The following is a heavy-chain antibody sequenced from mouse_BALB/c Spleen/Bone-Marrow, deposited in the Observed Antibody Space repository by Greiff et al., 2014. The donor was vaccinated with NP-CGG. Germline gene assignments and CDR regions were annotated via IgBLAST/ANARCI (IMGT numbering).Heavy chain of an antibody. J-gene: IGHJ4*01. CDR1: GFTFSDYY. CDR3: ARSGERFGAMDY. V-gene: IGHV5-4*02. Sequence: EVKLMESGGGLVKPGGSLKLSCAASGFTFSDYYMYWVRQTPEKRLEWVATISDGGGYTYYTDSVWGRFTIPRDNAKNNLYLQMSSLKSEDTAMYYCARSGERFGAMDYWGQGTSVTVFS. CDR2: ISDGGGYT. D-gene: IGHD3-1*01.